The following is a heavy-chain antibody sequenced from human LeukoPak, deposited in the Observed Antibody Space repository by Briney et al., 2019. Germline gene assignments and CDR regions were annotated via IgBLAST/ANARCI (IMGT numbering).Heavy chain of an antibody. CDR1: GFTFSSYA. V-gene: IGHV3-23*01. J-gene: IGHJ6*02. CDR3: ATAAAGRTFYYYYGMDV. Sequence: GGSLRLSCAASGFTFSSYAMSWVRQAPGKGLEWVSAISGSGGSTYYADSVKGRFTISRDNSKNTLYLQMNSLRAEDTAVYYCATAAAGRTFYYYYGMDVWGQGTTVTVSS. D-gene: IGHD6-13*01. CDR2: ISGSGGST.